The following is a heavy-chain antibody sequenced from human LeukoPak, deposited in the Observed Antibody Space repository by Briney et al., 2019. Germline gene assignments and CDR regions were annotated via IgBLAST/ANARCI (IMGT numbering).Heavy chain of an antibody. CDR3: ARVRNDVAGDFDY. J-gene: IGHJ4*02. Sequence: SETLSLTCTVSGGSISSYYWSWIRQPPGKGLEWIGYIYYSGSTNYNPSLKSRVTISVDTSKNQFSLKLSSVTAADTAVYYCARVRNDVAGDFDYWGQGTLVTVSS. CDR1: GGSISSYY. D-gene: IGHD1-14*01. V-gene: IGHV4-59*01. CDR2: IYYSGST.